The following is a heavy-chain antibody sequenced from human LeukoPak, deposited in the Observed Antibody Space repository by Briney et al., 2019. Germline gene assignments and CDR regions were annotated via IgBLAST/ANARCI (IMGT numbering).Heavy chain of an antibody. V-gene: IGHV3-21*01. CDR1: GFTFSNYN. Sequence: GGSLRLSCAASGFTFSNYNMNWVRQAPGKAMEWVSSITSSGTYTFYADSVKGRFTISRDNAKNSLYLQMDSLGPEDTAVYYCARDPYSGNYGAYYYYYMDVWGKGTTVTISS. CDR3: ARDPYSGNYGAYYYYYMDV. J-gene: IGHJ6*03. CDR2: ITSSGTYT. D-gene: IGHD1-26*01.